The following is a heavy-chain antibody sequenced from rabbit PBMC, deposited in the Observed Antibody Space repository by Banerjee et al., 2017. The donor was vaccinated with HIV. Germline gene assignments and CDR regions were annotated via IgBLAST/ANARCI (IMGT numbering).Heavy chain of an antibody. CDR2: IYIGDGNT. CDR1: GFDLSSSYY. Sequence: QQQLVESGGDLVKPGASLTLTCTASGFDLSSSYYIYWVRQAPGKGLEWIACIYIGDGNTWYASWAKGRFTISKTSSTTVTLQMTSLTAADTATYFCARDDGGYIAYNLWGPGTLVTVS. CDR3: ARDDGGYIAYNL. V-gene: IGHV1S45*01. D-gene: IGHD1-1*01. J-gene: IGHJ4*01.